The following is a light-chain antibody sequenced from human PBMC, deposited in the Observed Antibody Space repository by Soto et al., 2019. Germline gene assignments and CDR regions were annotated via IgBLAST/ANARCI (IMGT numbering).Light chain of an antibody. CDR1: SSDVGSYNL. Sequence: QSALTQPASVSGSPGQSITISCTGTSSDVGSYNLVSWYQQHPGKAPKLMIYEGSKRPSGVSNRFSGSKSGNTASLTISGLQAEDEADYYCCSYAGSSTFEVFGTGTKGTVL. CDR2: EGS. J-gene: IGLJ1*01. V-gene: IGLV2-23*03. CDR3: CSYAGSSTFEV.